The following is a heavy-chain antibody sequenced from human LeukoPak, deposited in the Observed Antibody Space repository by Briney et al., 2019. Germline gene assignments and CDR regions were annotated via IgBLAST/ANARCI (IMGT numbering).Heavy chain of an antibody. J-gene: IGHJ6*03. D-gene: IGHD4-17*01. CDR3: AREPPIHYGDYGVSYMDV. V-gene: IGHV1-18*01. CDR2: ISAYNGNT. CDR1: GYTFTSYG. Sequence: GASVKVSCKASGYTFTSYGISWVRQAPGQGLEWMGWISAYNGNTNYAQKLQGRVTMTTDTSTSTAYMELRSLRSDDTAVYYCAREPPIHYGDYGVSYMDVWGKGTTVTVSS.